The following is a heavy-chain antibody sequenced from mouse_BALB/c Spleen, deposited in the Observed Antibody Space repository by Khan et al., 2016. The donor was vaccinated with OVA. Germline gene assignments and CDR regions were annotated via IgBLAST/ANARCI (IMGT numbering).Heavy chain of an antibody. V-gene: IGHV1-9*01. D-gene: IGHD1-1*01. Sequence: QVQLQQSGAELMKPGASVKISCKATGYTFSGYWLEWVKQRPGHGLEWIGEILPGSGSRNYTEKFKGKATFTADISSKTTYMQLSSLTSEDSAFYYWARVNYGSRDYFDSWGQGTTLTVSS. CDR2: ILPGSGSR. J-gene: IGHJ2*01. CDR1: GYTFSGYW. CDR3: ARVNYGSRDYFDS.